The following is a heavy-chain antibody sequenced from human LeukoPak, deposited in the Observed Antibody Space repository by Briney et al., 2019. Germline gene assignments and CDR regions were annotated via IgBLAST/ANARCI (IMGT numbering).Heavy chain of an antibody. Sequence: GASVKVSCKASGYSFTNYAMNWVRQAPGQGLEWLGWIHPSTGNPTYAQGCTGRFVFSLDTSVSTTYLQISSLKAEDTAVYFCARAFQSLGGLSLPDYWGQGTLLTVSS. D-gene: IGHD3-16*02. V-gene: IGHV7-4-1*02. CDR3: ARAFQSLGGLSLPDY. J-gene: IGHJ4*02. CDR2: IHPSTGNP. CDR1: GYSFTNYA.